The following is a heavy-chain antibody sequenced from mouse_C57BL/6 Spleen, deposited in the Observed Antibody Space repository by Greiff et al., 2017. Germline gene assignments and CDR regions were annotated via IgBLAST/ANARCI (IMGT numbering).Heavy chain of an antibody. CDR3: ARLRGDYFDY. CDR2: ISSGGSYT. V-gene: IGHV5-6*01. J-gene: IGHJ2*01. Sequence: EVKLVESGGDLVKPGGSLKLSCAASGFTFSSYGMSWVRQTPDKRLEWVATISSGGSYTYYPDSVKGRFTFSRDHAKNTLYLQMSSLKSEDTAMYYCARLRGDYFDYWGQGTTLTVSS. CDR1: GFTFSSYG.